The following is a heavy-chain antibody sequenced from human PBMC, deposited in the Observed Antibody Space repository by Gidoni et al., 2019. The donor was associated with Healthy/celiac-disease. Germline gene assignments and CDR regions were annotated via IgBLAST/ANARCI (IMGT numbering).Heavy chain of an antibody. CDR2: IIPILGIA. D-gene: IGHD6-6*01. CDR3: ARGWGTYSSSSGLDY. V-gene: IGHV1-69*02. J-gene: IGHJ4*02. Sequence: QVQLVQSGAEVKKPGSSVKVSCKASGGTFSSYTISWVRQAPGQGLEWMGRIIPILGIANYAQKVQGRVTITADKSTSTAYMELSSLRSEDTAVYYCARGWGTYSSSSGLDYWGQGTLVTVSS. CDR1: GGTFSSYT.